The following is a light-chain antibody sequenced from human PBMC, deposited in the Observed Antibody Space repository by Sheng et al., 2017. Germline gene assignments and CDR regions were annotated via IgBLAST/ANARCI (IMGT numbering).Light chain of an antibody. J-gene: IGLJ1*01. V-gene: IGLV1-47*01. Sequence: QSVLTQSPSASGTPGQRVTISCSGSSSNIGSNYVYWYQQLPGTAPKLLIYRNNQRPSGVPDRFSGSKSGTSASLAISGLRSEDEADYYCATWDDNLSGYVFGTGTTVTVL. CDR2: RNN. CDR3: ATWDDNLSGYV. CDR1: SSNIGSNY.